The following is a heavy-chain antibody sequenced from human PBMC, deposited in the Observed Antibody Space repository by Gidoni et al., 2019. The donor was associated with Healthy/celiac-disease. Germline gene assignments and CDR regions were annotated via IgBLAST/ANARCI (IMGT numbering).Heavy chain of an antibody. CDR1: GFTFSSYA. CDR3: AKTPRVVPAAIPFSGPERPPYYFDY. Sequence: EVQLLESGGGLVQPGGSLRLSCAASGFTFSSYAMSWVRQAPGKGLEWVSAISGSGGSTYYADSVKGRFTISRDNSKNTLYLQMNSLRAEDTAVYYCAKTPRVVPAAIPFSGPERPPYYFDYLGQGTLVTVSS. CDR2: ISGSGGST. D-gene: IGHD2-2*02. J-gene: IGHJ4*02. V-gene: IGHV3-23*01.